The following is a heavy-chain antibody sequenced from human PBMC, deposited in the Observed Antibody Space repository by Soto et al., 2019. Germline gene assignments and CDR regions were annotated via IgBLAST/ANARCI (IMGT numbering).Heavy chain of an antibody. J-gene: IGHJ6*03. D-gene: IGHD3-10*01. Sequence: SETLSLTCAVYGGSFSGYYWSWIRQPPGKGLEWIGEINHSGSTNYNPSLKSRVTISVDTSKNQFSLKLSSVTAADTAVYYCARVCRGYYGSGSYYNGYYMDVWGKGTTVTVSS. CDR3: ARVCRGYYGSGSYYNGYYMDV. CDR1: GGSFSGYY. V-gene: IGHV4-34*01. CDR2: INHSGST.